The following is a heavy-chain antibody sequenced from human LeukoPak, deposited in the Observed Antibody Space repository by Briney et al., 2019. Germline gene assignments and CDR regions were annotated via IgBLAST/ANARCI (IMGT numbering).Heavy chain of an antibody. D-gene: IGHD4-17*01. CDR1: GYTFTGYY. V-gene: IGHV1-2*04. CDR3: ARVLRHYGDYYFDY. CDR2: INPNSGGT. Sequence: ASVEVSCKASGYTFTGYYMHWVRQAPGQGLEWMGWINPNSGGTNYAQKFQGWVTMTRDTSISTAYMELSRLRSDDTAVYYCARVLRHYGDYYFDYWGQGTLVTVSS. J-gene: IGHJ4*02.